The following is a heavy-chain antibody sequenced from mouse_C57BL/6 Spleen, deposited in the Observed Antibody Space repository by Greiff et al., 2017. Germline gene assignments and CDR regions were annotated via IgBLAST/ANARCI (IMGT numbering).Heavy chain of an antibody. V-gene: IGHV7-1*01. CDR1: GFTFSDFY. CDR2: SRNKANDYTT. Sequence: EVKLMESGGGLVQSGRSLRLSCATSGFTFSDFYMEWVRQAPGKGLEWIAASRNKANDYTTEYSASVKGRFIVSRDTSQSILYLQMNALRAEDTAIYYCARDADYDYDGYYAMDYWGQGTSVTVSS. CDR3: ARDADYDYDGYYAMDY. D-gene: IGHD2-4*01. J-gene: IGHJ4*01.